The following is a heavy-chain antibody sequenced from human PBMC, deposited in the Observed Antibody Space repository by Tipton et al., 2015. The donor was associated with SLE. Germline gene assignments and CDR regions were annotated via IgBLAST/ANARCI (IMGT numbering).Heavy chain of an antibody. CDR2: IYYSGST. Sequence: TLSLTCTVSGGSISSGSYYWSWIRQPAGKGLEWIGYIYYSGSTNYNPSLKSRVTISVDTSKNQFSLKLSSVTAADTAVYYCARRAIFGVVTYSAGTFDYWGQGTLVTVSS. V-gene: IGHV4-61*09. CDR1: GGSISSGSYY. D-gene: IGHD3-3*01. CDR3: ARRAIFGVVTYSAGTFDY. J-gene: IGHJ4*02.